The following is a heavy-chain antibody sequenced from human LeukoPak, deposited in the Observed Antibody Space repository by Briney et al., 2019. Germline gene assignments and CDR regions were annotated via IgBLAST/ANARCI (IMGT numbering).Heavy chain of an antibody. J-gene: IGHJ4*02. D-gene: IGHD5-24*01. Sequence: PSETLSLTCSVSGGSISSSSYYWGWIRQPPGKGLEWIGSVFHSGSTYHNPSLKSRVTISVDTSKSQFSLKVSSVTVADTAVYYCARQARGGSVFDYWGQGTLVTVSS. V-gene: IGHV4-39*01. CDR3: ARQARGGSVFDY. CDR1: GGSISSSSYY. CDR2: VFHSGST.